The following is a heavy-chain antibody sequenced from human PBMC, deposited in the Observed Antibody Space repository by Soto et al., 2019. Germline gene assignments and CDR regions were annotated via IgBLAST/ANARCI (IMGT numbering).Heavy chain of an antibody. J-gene: IGHJ4*02. CDR3: ARGGITVTTDGSNY. CDR1: GFTFSSYA. D-gene: IGHD4-17*01. V-gene: IGHV3-30-3*01. CDR2: ISYDGSNK. Sequence: QPGGSLRLSCAASGFTFSSYAMHWVRQAPGKGLEWVAVISYDGSNKYYADSVKGRFTISRDNSKNTLYLQMNSLRAEDTAVYYCARGGITVTTDGSNYWGQGTLVTVSS.